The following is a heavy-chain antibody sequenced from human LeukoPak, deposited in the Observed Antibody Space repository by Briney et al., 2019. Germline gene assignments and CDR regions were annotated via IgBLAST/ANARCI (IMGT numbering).Heavy chain of an antibody. CDR1: GLRFNGCG. Sequence: PGGSLRLSCVVSGLRFNGCGLNWFRQAPGKGLEWVAHINPDGRDTYYVDSVKGRFTISRDNTQNSMYLQMNSLRVEDTAVYYCTSWGDTTAEYFQRWGQGTLVTVSS. V-gene: IGHV3-7*01. CDR2: INPDGRDT. CDR3: TSWGDTTAEYFQR. J-gene: IGHJ1*01. D-gene: IGHD2-21*02.